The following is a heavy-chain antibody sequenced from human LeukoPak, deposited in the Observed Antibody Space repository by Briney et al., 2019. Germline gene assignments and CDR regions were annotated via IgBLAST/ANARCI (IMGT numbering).Heavy chain of an antibody. CDR1: GFTFNNHA. CDR2: ISGSGGTT. V-gene: IGHV3-23*01. J-gene: IGHJ1*01. CDR3: AKDQGMQLWLKYFQH. Sequence: SGGSLRLSCAASGFTFNNHAMTWVRQAPGKGLEWVSAISGSGGTTLYADSVKGRFTISRDNSKSTLYLQMNSLRAEDTAVYYCAKDQGMQLWLKYFQHWGQGTLVTVSS. D-gene: IGHD5-18*01.